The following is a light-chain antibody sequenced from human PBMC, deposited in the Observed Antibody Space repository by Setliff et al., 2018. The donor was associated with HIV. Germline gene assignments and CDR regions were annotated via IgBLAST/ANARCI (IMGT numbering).Light chain of an antibody. V-gene: IGLV2-14*01. J-gene: IGLJ1*01. Sequence: QSVLTQPASVSGSPGQSITISCTGTSSDVGGFDFVSWYQQHPGKAPKLIIYGVNKRPSGVSDRFSGSKSANTASLTISGLQAEDEADYFCSSYTSSSTGPYVFGTGTKVTVL. CDR2: GVN. CDR3: SSYTSSSTGPYV. CDR1: SSDVGGFDF.